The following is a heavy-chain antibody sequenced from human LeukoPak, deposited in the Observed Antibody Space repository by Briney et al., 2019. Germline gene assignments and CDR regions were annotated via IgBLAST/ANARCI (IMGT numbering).Heavy chain of an antibody. CDR1: GGSIISSSTYY. D-gene: IGHD2-2*01. CDR3: ARDVSSSSCSSTSCYSGY. J-gene: IGHJ4*02. CDR2: IYYSGST. Sequence: SETLSLTCTVSGGSIISSSTYYWGWIRQPPGKGLEWIGSIYYSGSTYYNPSLKSRVTISVDRSKNQFSLKLSSVTAADTAVYYCARDVSSSSCSSTSCYSGYWGQGTLVTVSS. V-gene: IGHV4-39*07.